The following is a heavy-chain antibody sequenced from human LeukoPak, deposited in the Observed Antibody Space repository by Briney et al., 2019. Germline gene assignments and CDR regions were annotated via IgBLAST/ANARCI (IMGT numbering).Heavy chain of an antibody. CDR2: IYTSGST. Sequence: SETLSLTCTVSGGSISSYYWSWIRQPAGKGLEWIGRIYTSGSTNYNPSLKSRVTMSVDTSKNQFSLKLSSVTAADTAVYYCARGQIVVVPAAQYNWFDPWGQGTLVTVSS. CDR1: GGSISSYY. CDR3: ARGQIVVVPAAQYNWFDP. D-gene: IGHD2-2*01. J-gene: IGHJ5*02. V-gene: IGHV4-4*07.